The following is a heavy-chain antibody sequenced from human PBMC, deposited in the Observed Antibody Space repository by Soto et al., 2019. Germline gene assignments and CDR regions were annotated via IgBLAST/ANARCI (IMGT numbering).Heavy chain of an antibody. Sequence: PSETLSLTCAVYGGSFSGYYWSWIRQPPGKGLEWIGEINHSGSTKYNPSLKSRVTISVDTSKNQFSLKPSSVTAADTAVYYCARRIQLWFRAYYYYGMDVWGQGTTVTVSS. CDR1: GGSFSGYY. V-gene: IGHV4-34*01. J-gene: IGHJ6*02. CDR3: ARRIQLWFRAYYYYGMDV. D-gene: IGHD5-18*01. CDR2: INHSGST.